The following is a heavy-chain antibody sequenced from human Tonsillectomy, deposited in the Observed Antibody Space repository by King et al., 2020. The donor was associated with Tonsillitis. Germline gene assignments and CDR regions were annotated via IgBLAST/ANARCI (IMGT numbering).Heavy chain of an antibody. J-gene: IGHJ4*02. CDR3: VAGLGYLPDY. CDR1: GITFSDYW. CDR2: IRQDGSEK. Sequence: VQLVESGGGLVQPGGSLRLSCAASGITFSDYWMNWVRQAPGKGLEWLAIIRQDGSEKYYVDSVKDRFTISRDNAKNSVFLQMSSLRVDDPAVYFCVAGLGYLPDYWGQGTLVTVSS. D-gene: IGHD3-9*01. V-gene: IGHV3-7*02.